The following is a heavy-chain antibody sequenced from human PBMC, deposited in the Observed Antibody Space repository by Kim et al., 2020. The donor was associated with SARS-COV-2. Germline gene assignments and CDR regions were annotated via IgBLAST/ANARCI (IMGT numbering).Heavy chain of an antibody. V-gene: IGHV2-70*01. D-gene: IGHD3-22*01. J-gene: IGHJ4*02. Sequence: YYSRSLKTRLTISKDTSKNQVVLVMTNMDPADTATYYCARMGYDSRGFDYWGQGILVTVSS. CDR3: ARMGYDSRGFDY.